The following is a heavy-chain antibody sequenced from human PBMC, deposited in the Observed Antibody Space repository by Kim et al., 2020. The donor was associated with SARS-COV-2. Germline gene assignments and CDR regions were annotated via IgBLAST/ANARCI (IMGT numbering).Heavy chain of an antibody. D-gene: IGHD6-13*01. Sequence: GGSLRLSCAASGFTFSSYAMHWVRQAPGKGLEYVSAISSNGGSTYYADSVKGRFTISRDNSKNTLYLQMGSLRAEDMAVYYCARDKYSSSWSHRTWYFDLWGRGTLVTVSS. V-gene: IGHV3-64*02. CDR3: ARDKYSSSWSHRTWYFDL. CDR2: ISSNGGST. CDR1: GFTFSSYA. J-gene: IGHJ2*01.